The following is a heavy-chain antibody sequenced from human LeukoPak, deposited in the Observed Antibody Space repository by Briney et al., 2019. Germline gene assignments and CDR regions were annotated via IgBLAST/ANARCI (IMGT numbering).Heavy chain of an antibody. Sequence: SETLFLTCTVSGGSISSGGYYWSWIRQYPGKGLEWIGYIYYSGSTHYNPSLKSRITISVDTSKNQFSLKLSSVTAADTAVYYCARHSNHYYSMIFDIWGQGTMVTVSS. CDR1: GGSISSGGYY. D-gene: IGHD3-22*01. CDR3: ARHSNHYYSMIFDI. V-gene: IGHV4-31*03. J-gene: IGHJ3*02. CDR2: IYYSGST.